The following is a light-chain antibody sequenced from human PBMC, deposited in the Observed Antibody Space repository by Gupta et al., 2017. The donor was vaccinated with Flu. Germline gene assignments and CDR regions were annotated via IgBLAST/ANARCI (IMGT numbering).Light chain of an antibody. V-gene: IGKV3-11*01. CDR1: QSVSSY. Sequence: EIVLTQSPATLSLCPGERATLSCRASQSVSSYLAWYQQKPGQAPRLLIYYASNRSTSIPARFSGSGSSTDFTLTISSLEPEDFAVYYCQQRSNWQYTFGQGTKVEIK. CDR3: QQRSNWQYT. CDR2: YAS. J-gene: IGKJ2*01.